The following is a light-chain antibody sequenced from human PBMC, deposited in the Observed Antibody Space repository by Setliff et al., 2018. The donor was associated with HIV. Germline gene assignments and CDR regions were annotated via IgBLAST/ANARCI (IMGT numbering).Light chain of an antibody. Sequence: QSALTQPASVSGSPGQSITISCTGTSSDVGTYSLVSWYQQHLGKAPKLMIYEVSQRPSGVSNRFSGPKSGNTASLTISGLQAEDEADYYCCSYAGSTTLYVFGTGTKVTVL. CDR2: EVS. CDR1: SSDVGTYSL. V-gene: IGLV2-23*02. J-gene: IGLJ1*01. CDR3: CSYAGSTTLYV.